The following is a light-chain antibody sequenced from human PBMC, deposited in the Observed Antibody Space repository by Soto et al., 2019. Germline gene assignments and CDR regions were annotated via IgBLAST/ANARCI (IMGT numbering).Light chain of an antibody. V-gene: IGKV3-20*01. Sequence: EIVLAQSPATLSLSPGERATLSCRASQSVSSTYLAWYRQKPGQAPRLLIYGASSRATGIPDRFSGSGSGTDFTLIISRLEPEDFAVYYCQQYAGSPWTFGQGTKVDIK. CDR3: QQYAGSPWT. CDR2: GAS. J-gene: IGKJ1*01. CDR1: QSVSSTY.